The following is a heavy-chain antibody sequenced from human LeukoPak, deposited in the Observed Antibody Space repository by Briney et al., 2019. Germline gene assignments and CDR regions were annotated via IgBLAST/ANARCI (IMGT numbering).Heavy chain of an antibody. CDR1: GFTDSSNY. Sequence: PGGSLRLSCAASGFTDSSNYMSWVRQAPGKGLVWVSRINSDGSSTSYADSVKGRFTISRDNAKNTLYLQMNSLRAEDTAVYYCARDWVPAAPQTTNWFDPWGQGTLVIVSS. J-gene: IGHJ5*02. CDR3: ARDWVPAAPQTTNWFDP. CDR2: INSDGSST. D-gene: IGHD2-2*01. V-gene: IGHV3-74*01.